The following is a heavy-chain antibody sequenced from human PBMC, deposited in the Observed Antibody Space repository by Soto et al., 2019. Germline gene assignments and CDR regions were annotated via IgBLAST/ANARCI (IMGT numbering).Heavy chain of an antibody. CDR3: AKDRAYCSGGSCYPANWFDP. Sequence: VQLVESGGGVVQPGRSLRLSCAASGFTFSSYGMHWVRQAPGKGLEWVAVISYDGSNKYYADSVKGRFTISRDNSKNTLYLQMNSLRAEDTAVYYCAKDRAYCSGGSCYPANWFDPWGQGTLVTVSS. CDR2: ISYDGSNK. J-gene: IGHJ5*02. V-gene: IGHV3-30*18. D-gene: IGHD2-15*01. CDR1: GFTFSSYG.